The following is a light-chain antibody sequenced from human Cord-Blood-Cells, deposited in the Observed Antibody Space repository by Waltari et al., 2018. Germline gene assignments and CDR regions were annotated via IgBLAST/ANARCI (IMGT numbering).Light chain of an antibody. Sequence: QSVLTQQPSVSGAPGQRVTISCTGSSSNIGAGYDVHWYQQLPGTAPKLLIYGNSNRPSGVPHRFAGSKSGTSASLAITGLQAEDEADYYCQSYDSSLSGVLFGGGTKLTVL. CDR1: SSNIGAGYD. V-gene: IGLV1-40*01. CDR3: QSYDSSLSGVL. CDR2: GNS. J-gene: IGLJ2*01.